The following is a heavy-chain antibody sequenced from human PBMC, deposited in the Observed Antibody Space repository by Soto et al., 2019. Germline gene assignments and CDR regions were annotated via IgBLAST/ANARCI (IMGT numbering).Heavy chain of an antibody. CDR1: GFIFSPYG. J-gene: IGHJ3*02. V-gene: IGHV3-33*01. CDR3: ARAPRMAPFDI. CDR2: IRNDGSDK. Sequence: VGSLRLSCAASGFIFSPYGIHWVRQAPGKGLEWVALIRNDGSDKYYAESVTGRFTISRDNSKNTVYLQMNSLRAEDTALYFCARAPRMAPFDIWGQGTVVTVSS.